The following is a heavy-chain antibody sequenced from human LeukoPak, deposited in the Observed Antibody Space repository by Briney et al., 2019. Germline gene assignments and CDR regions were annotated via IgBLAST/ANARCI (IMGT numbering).Heavy chain of an antibody. CDR1: GGSISSYH. CDR3: ARGHDYGDPSAI. D-gene: IGHD4-17*01. CDR2: IHYSGST. Sequence: ASETLSLTCTVSGGSISSYHWIWIRQPPGKGLEWIGYIHYSGSTNYNPSLKSRVTTSVDTSKKQFSLKLRSVTAADTAVYYCARGHDYGDPSAIWGQGTLVTVSS. J-gene: IGHJ4*02. V-gene: IGHV4-59*08.